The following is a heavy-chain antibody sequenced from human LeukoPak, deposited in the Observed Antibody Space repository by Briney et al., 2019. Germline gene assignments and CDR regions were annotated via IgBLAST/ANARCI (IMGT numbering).Heavy chain of an antibody. V-gene: IGHV3-30*04. CDR2: ISYDGSNK. CDR1: GFTFSSYA. Sequence: GGSLRLSCAASGFTFSSYAMHWVRQAPGKGLEWVAVISYDGSNKYYADSVKGRFTISRDNSKNTLYLQMNSLRAEHTAVYYCAREGVTTGLLDYWGQGTLVTVSS. CDR3: AREGVTTGLLDY. J-gene: IGHJ4*02. D-gene: IGHD4-17*01.